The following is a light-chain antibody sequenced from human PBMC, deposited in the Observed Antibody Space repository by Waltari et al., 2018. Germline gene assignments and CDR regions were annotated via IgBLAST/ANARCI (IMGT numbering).Light chain of an antibody. V-gene: IGLV3-1*01. CDR2: QDS. CDR3: QAWDSSTAGV. J-gene: IGLJ2*01. Sequence: SSELTQPPSVSVSPGQTASSTGSGDTLGDKYACWYPQTPGQSPVLVIYQDSKRPSGIPERFSGSNSGNTATLTISGTQAMDEADYYCQAWDSSTAGVFGGGTKLTVL. CDR1: TLGDKY.